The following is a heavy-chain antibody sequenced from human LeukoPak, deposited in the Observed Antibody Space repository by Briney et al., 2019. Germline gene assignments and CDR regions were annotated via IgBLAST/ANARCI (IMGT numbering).Heavy chain of an antibody. CDR3: ASVPSYCGGDCYPP. J-gene: IGHJ5*02. CDR1: GYTFTSYD. V-gene: IGHV1-8*01. D-gene: IGHD2-21*02. Sequence: GASVKVSCKASGYTFTSYDINWVRQATGQGLEWMGWMNPNSGNTGYAQKFQGRVTMTRNTPISTAYMELSSLRSEDTAVYYCASVPSYCGGDCYPPWGQGTLVTVSS. CDR2: MNPNSGNT.